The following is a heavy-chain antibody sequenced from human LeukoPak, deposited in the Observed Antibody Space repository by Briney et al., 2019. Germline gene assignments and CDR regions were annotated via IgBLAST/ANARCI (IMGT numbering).Heavy chain of an antibody. Sequence: KTSETLSLTCAVYGGSFSGYYWSWIRQPPGKGLEWIGEINHSGSTNYNPSLKSRVTISVDTSKNQFSLKLNSVTAADTAVYYCARGRGYSGYRYYYYYMDVWGKGTTVTVSS. CDR2: INHSGST. CDR3: ARGRGYSGYRYYYYYMDV. J-gene: IGHJ6*03. V-gene: IGHV4-34*01. CDR1: GGSFSGYY. D-gene: IGHD5-12*01.